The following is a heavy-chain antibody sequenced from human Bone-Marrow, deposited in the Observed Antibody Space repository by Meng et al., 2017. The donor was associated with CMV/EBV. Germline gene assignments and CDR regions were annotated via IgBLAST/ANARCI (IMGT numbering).Heavy chain of an antibody. CDR1: GGSISSSSYY. CDR3: ASRSKYYDFSS. D-gene: IGHD3-3*01. CDR2: IYYSGST. J-gene: IGHJ4*02. V-gene: IGHV4-39*01. Sequence: SETLSLTCTVSGGSISSSSYYWGWIRQPPGKGLEWIGSIYYSGSTYYNPSLKSRVTISVDTSKNQFSLKLSSVTAADTAVYYCASRSKYYDFSSWGQGTLVTVYS.